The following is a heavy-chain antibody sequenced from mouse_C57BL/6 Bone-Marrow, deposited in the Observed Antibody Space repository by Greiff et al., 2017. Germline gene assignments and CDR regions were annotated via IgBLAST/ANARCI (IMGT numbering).Heavy chain of an antibody. CDR2: ISDGGSYT. V-gene: IGHV5-4*01. J-gene: IGHJ3*01. CDR3: ARERWVWFAY. D-gene: IGHD2-3*01. Sequence: EVKLVESGGGLVKPGGSLKLSCAASGFTFSSYAMSWVRQTPEKRLEWVATISDGGSYTYYPDNVKGRFTISRDNAKNNLYLQMSHLKSEDTARYYCARERWVWFAYWGQGTLVTVSA. CDR1: GFTFSSYA.